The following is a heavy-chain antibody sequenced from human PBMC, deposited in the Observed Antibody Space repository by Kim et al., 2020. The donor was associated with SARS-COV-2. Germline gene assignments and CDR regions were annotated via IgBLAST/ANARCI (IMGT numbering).Heavy chain of an antibody. D-gene: IGHD6-6*01. V-gene: IGHV3-33*01. Sequence: GGSLRLSCAASGFTFSTYGMHWVRHAPGKGLEWVAMIWNDGSNKYYADSMKGRFTISRDNSKNTLYLQMTSLRAEDTAVYYCATEYSSSSAFDYWGQGTLVTVSS. CDR2: IWNDGSNK. CDR1: GFTFSTYG. J-gene: IGHJ4*02. CDR3: ATEYSSSSAFDY.